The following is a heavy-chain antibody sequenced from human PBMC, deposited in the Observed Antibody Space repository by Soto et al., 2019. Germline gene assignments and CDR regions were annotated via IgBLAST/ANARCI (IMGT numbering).Heavy chain of an antibody. J-gene: IGHJ4*02. CDR3: ASYDILGPNVFDY. Sequence: QVQLQESGPGLVKPSETLSLTCTVSGGSISSYYWSWIRQPPGKGLEWIGYIYYSGSTNYNPSLKSRVTISVDTSKNQFSLKLSSVTAADTAVYYCASYDILGPNVFDYWGQGTLVTVSS. CDR1: GGSISSYY. D-gene: IGHD3-9*01. V-gene: IGHV4-59*01. CDR2: IYYSGST.